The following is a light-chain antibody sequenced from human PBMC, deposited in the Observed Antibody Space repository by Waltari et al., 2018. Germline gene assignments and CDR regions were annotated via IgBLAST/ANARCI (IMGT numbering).Light chain of an antibody. V-gene: IGLV2-11*01. CDR3: CSFGGGYPVV. CDR2: GFN. CDR1: SSDVGAYDY. Sequence: QSALTQPRSVSGSPGQSVTISCTGTSSDVGAYDYVSWYQRHPGKAPKFMIYGFNKRPAGVPDRFSGSKPGNTASLTISGLQAEDEADYYCCSFGGGYPVVFGGGTTLTVL. J-gene: IGLJ3*02.